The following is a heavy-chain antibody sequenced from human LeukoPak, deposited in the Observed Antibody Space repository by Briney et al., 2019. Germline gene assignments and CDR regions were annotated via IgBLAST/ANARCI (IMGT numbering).Heavy chain of an antibody. CDR3: ARDMEQWLVRAFDI. J-gene: IGHJ3*02. CDR1: GYTFTSYD. V-gene: IGHV1-8*02. Sequence: GASVKVSCKASGYTFTSYDINWVRQATGQGLEWMGWMNPNSGNTGYAQKFQGRVTMTTDTSTSTAYMELRSLTSDDTAVYYCARDMEQWLVRAFDIWGQGTMVTVSS. D-gene: IGHD6-19*01. CDR2: MNPNSGNT.